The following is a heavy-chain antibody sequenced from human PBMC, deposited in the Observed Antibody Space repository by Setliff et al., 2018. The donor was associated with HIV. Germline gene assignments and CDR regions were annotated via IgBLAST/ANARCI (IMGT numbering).Heavy chain of an antibody. D-gene: IGHD1-26*01. CDR1: GGSISNYY. CDR3: AREDLGSFGTYYYYYYMDV. Sequence: SETLSLTCSVSGGSISNYYWSWIRQPPGKGLEWIGYIYSSGNTNYTPSLKSRVTISVDTYKNQFSLSLSSVTAADTAVYYCAREDLGSFGTYYYYYYMDVWGKGTTVTVSS. CDR2: IYSSGNT. J-gene: IGHJ6*03. V-gene: IGHV4-4*08.